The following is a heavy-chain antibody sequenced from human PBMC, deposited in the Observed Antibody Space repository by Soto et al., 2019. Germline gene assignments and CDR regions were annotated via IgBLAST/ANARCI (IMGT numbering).Heavy chain of an antibody. CDR3: AMTTAADFDY. J-gene: IGHJ4*02. D-gene: IGHD6-13*01. V-gene: IGHV5-51*01. CDR1: GCSCISYW. CDR2: IYPGDSDT. Sequence: LGESQKISCKGSGCSCISYWSGWVRQMTGKGLEWMGIIYPGDSDTRYSPSFQGQVTISADKSISTAYLQWSSLKASDTAMYYCAMTTAADFDYWGQGTLVSVSS.